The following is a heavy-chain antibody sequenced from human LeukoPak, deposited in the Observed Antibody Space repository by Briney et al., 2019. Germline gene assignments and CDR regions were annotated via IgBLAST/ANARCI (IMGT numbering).Heavy chain of an antibody. CDR2: IYHSGST. J-gene: IGHJ4*02. V-gene: IGHV4-38-2*02. Sequence: PSETLSLTCTVSGYSISSGYYWGWIRQPPGKGLEWIGGIYHSGSTYYNPSLKSRVTISVDTSKNQFSLKLSSVTAADTAVYYCARGIPSIVVPPDYWGQGTLVTVSS. D-gene: IGHD3-22*01. CDR1: GYSISSGYY. CDR3: ARGIPSIVVPPDY.